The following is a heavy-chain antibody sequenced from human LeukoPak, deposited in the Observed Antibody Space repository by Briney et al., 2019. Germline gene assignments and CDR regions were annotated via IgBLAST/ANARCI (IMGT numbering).Heavy chain of an antibody. CDR1: GFTFSSYS. J-gene: IGHJ4*02. V-gene: IGHV3-48*01. CDR2: ISSSSSTT. D-gene: IGHD2-2*01. Sequence: QPGGSLRLSCAASGFTFSSYSMNWVRQAPGKGLEWVSYISSSSSTTYYADSVKGRFTISRDNSKNTLYLQMNSLRAEDTAVYYCAKDLSQPFDYWGQGTLVTVSS. CDR3: AKDLSQPFDY.